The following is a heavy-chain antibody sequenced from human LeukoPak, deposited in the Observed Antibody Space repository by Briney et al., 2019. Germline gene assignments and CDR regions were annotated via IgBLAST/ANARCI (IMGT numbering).Heavy chain of an antibody. CDR1: GFTFSNYA. CDR3: AREGGSGWYSGWFDP. Sequence: GGSLRLSCAASGFTFSNYAMSWVRQAPGKGLEWVSSNGRGGSTYYADSVKGRFTISRDNAKNSLYLQMNSLRAEDTAVYYCAREGGSGWYSGWFDPWGQGTLVTVSS. D-gene: IGHD6-19*01. V-gene: IGHV3-69-1*01. CDR2: NGRGGST. J-gene: IGHJ5*02.